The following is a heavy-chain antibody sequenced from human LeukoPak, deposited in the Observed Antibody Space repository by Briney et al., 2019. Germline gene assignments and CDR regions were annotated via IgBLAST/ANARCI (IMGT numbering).Heavy chain of an antibody. CDR1: GGSIGSSTYF. CDR2: IYYSGST. CDR3: ARHTGPGVNPYFDY. V-gene: IGHV4-39*01. D-gene: IGHD1-14*01. J-gene: IGHJ4*02. Sequence: SETLSLTCTVSGGSIGSSTYFWGWIRQPPGNGLEWIGSIYYSGSTYYNPSLKSRVTISVDTSKNQFSLKLSSVTAADTAVYYCARHTGPGVNPYFDYWGQGTLVTVSS.